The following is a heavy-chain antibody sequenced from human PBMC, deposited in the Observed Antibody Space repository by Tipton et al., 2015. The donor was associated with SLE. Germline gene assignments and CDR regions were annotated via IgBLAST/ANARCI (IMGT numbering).Heavy chain of an antibody. D-gene: IGHD3-16*01. Sequence: TLSLTCSVSGFSISDAYFWGWIRQSSDKGLEWIGSVFHSGSTTYNPSLKSRVTISVDTSKNQFSLKLSSVTAADTAVYYCARGIMGDHDYWGQGTLVTVSS. CDR1: GFSISDAYF. V-gene: IGHV4-38-2*02. CDR2: VFHSGST. J-gene: IGHJ4*02. CDR3: ARGIMGDHDY.